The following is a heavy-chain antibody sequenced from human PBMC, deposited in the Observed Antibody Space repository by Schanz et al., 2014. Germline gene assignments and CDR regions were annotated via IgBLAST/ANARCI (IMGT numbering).Heavy chain of an antibody. D-gene: IGHD3-10*01. Sequence: QVQLQESGPGLVKPSGTLSLTCAVSGGSISSSNWWSWVRQPPGKGLEWIGEIYHSGRTNYNPSRKSRVTISVDKSNNDSSLKLISVTAADTAVYYCARGAGGGSGTYYGAYYNYYYMDVWGKGTTVTVSS. V-gene: IGHV4-4*02. CDR1: GGSISSSNW. CDR2: IYHSGRT. CDR3: ARGAGGGSGTYYGAYYNYYYMDV. J-gene: IGHJ6*03.